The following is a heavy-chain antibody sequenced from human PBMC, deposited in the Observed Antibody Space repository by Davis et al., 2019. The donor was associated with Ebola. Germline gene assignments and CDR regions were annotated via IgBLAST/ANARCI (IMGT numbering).Heavy chain of an antibody. J-gene: IGHJ4*02. CDR1: GGSISSSSYY. CDR2: IYYSGST. CDR3: ARANTGLVPPEIDY. D-gene: IGHD5-18*01. Sequence: MPSETLSLTCTVSGGSISSSSYYWGWIRQPPGTGLEWIGSIYYSGSTYYNPSLKSRVTIALDTSRNQFSLRLTSVTAADTAIYYCARANTGLVPPEIDYWGRGTLVTVSS. V-gene: IGHV4-39*07.